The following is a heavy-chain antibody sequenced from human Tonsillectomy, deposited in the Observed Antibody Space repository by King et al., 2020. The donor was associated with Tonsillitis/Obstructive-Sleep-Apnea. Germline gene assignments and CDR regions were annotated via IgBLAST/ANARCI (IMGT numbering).Heavy chain of an antibody. CDR2: IKSKTDGGTT. CDR1: RFTFSNAW. D-gene: IGHD4-17*01. CDR3: TTDYGDLPDY. V-gene: IGHV3-15*01. J-gene: IGHJ4*02. Sequence: VQLVESGGGLVKPGGSLRLSCAASRFTFSNAWMSWVRQAPGKGLEWVGLIKSKTDGGTTDYAAPVKGRFIISRDDSKNTLYLQMNSLKTEDTAVYYCTTDYGDLPDYWGQGALVTVSS.